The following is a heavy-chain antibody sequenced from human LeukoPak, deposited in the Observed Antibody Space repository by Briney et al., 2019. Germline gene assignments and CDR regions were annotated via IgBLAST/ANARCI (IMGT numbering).Heavy chain of an antibody. CDR1: GGSFSGYY. CDR2: IYYSGST. J-gene: IGHJ4*02. V-gene: IGHV4-39*01. D-gene: IGHD6-6*01. CDR3: ARRRSLSYSSSSGFDY. Sequence: SETLSLTCAVSGGSFSGYYWGWIRQPPGKGLEWIGNIYYSGSTYYNPSLNSRVTISVDTSKNQFSLKLSSVTAADTAVYYCARRRSLSYSSSSGFDYWGQGTLVTVSS.